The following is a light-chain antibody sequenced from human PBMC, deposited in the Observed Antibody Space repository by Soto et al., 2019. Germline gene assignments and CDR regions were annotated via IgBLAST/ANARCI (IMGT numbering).Light chain of an antibody. CDR1: SSNIGAGYD. J-gene: IGLJ2*01. V-gene: IGLV1-40*01. Sequence: QPVLTQPPSVSGAPGQRVTISCTGSSSNIGAGYDVQWYQQLPGAAPKLLIFGNSNRPSGVPDRFSGSRSGTSASLAITGLQAEDEADYFCQSYDISLSGSVIFGGGTKLTVL. CDR2: GNS. CDR3: QSYDISLSGSVI.